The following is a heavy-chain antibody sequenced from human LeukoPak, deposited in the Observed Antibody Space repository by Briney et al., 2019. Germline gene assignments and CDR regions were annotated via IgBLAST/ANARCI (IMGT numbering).Heavy chain of an antibody. D-gene: IGHD2-2*01. CDR1: GFTFDDYA. J-gene: IGHJ4*02. Sequence: GGSLRLSCAASGFTFDDYAMHWVRQAPGKGLEWVSAISGSGGSTYYADSVKGRFTISRDNSKNTLYLQMNSLRAEDTAVYYCARYVPPLPALDYWGQGTLVTVSS. V-gene: IGHV3-23*01. CDR2: ISGSGGST. CDR3: ARYVPPLPALDY.